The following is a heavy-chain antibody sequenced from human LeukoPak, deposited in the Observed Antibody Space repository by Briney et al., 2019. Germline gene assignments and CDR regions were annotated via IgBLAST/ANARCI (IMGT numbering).Heavy chain of an antibody. J-gene: IGHJ6*03. CDR2: IYSGGGT. Sequence: GGSLRLSCAASGFTVSSNYMSWVRQAPGKGLEWVSVIYSGGGTYYADSVKGRFTISRDNSKNTLYLQMNSLRAEDTAVYYCARGGSSSSGFAYYYYMDVWGKGTTVTVSS. CDR1: GFTVSSNY. CDR3: ARGGSSSSGFAYYYYMDV. V-gene: IGHV3-53*01. D-gene: IGHD6-6*01.